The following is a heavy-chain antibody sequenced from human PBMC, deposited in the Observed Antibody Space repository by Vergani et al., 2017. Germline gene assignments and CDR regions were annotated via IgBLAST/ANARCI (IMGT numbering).Heavy chain of an antibody. V-gene: IGHV4-31*11. CDR1: GGSISSGDHC. Sequence: QVQLQESGPGVVKPSQTLSLTCAVSGGSISSGDHCWTWIRQRPGKGLEWIGYIFYSGTTYDNPSLRSRLTISVDTSQNQFSLKLSSVTAADTAVYYCARIRLSTGYFGESVLDYGMDVWGQGTTVTVSS. D-gene: IGHD3-10*01. CDR3: ARIRLSTGYFGESVLDYGMDV. J-gene: IGHJ6*02. CDR2: IFYSGTT.